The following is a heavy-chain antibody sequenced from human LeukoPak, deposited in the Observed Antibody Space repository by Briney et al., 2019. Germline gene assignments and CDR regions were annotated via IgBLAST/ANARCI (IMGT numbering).Heavy chain of an antibody. CDR2: IYHSGST. J-gene: IGHJ4*02. D-gene: IGHD6-19*01. V-gene: IGHV4-61*10. CDR1: GGSISSGSYY. Sequence: SETLSLTCTVSGGSISSGSYYWSWIRQPAGKGLEWIGEIYHSGSTNYNPSLKSRVTISVDKSKNQFSLKLSSVTAADTAVYYCARGGQWLVFDYWGQGTLVTVSS. CDR3: ARGGQWLVFDY.